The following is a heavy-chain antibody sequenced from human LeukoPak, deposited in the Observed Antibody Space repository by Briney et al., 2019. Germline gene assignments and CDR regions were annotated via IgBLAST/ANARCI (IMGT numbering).Heavy chain of an antibody. Sequence: GGSLRLSCAASGFTFSRYGMHWVRQAPGKGLEWVTAISYDGSNKYYADSVKGRFTISRGNSKNTLYLQMNSLRAEDTAVYYCATNRGYYDSSGYYFFDYWGQGTLITVSS. CDR3: ATNRGYYDSSGYYFFDY. D-gene: IGHD3-22*01. CDR2: ISYDGSNK. J-gene: IGHJ4*02. V-gene: IGHV3-30*04. CDR1: GFTFSRYG.